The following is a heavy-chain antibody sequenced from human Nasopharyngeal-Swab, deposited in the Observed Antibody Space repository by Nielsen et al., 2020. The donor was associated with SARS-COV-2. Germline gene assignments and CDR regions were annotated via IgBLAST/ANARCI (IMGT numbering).Heavy chain of an antibody. CDR3: ARGVDWNYDY. CDR2: INHSGST. Sequence: SETLSLPAPVYVGSFGGYYWSWIRQPPGKGLEWIGEINHSGSTNYNPSLKSRVTISVDTSKNQFSLKLSSVTAADTAVYYCARGVDWNYDYWGQGTLVTVSS. CDR1: VGSFGGYY. J-gene: IGHJ4*02. V-gene: IGHV4-34*01. D-gene: IGHD1-1*01.